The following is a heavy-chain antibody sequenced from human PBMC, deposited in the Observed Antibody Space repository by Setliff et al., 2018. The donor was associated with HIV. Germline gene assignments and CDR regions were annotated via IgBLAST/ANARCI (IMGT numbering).Heavy chain of an antibody. V-gene: IGHV3-11*01. CDR1: GFSFSDYF. Sequence: PGGSLRLSCAVSGFSFSDYFMTWIRQAPGKGLEWVSYISGSGGVMAYADSVKGRFTISRDNAENSMYLQMNSLRVEDTATYYCARARGSVGYYGSGTMYHMDVWGKGTTVTVSS. D-gene: IGHD3-10*01. CDR3: ARARGSVGYYGSGTMYHMDV. CDR2: ISGSGGVM. J-gene: IGHJ6*03.